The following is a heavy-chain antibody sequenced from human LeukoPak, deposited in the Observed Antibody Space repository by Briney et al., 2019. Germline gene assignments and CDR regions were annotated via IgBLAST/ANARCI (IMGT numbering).Heavy chain of an antibody. J-gene: IGHJ3*02. CDR3: ARDRSSGTFDSFGI. CDR2: IIPIFGPP. CDR1: GGTFSSYA. V-gene: IGHV1-69*01. Sequence: ASVKVSCKASGGTFSSYAISWVRQAPGQGLEWLGGIIPIFGPPNTAHKFQGRVTITADESTSTVHMELSSLTSEDTAMYYCARDRSSGTFDSFGIWGPGTMVTVSS. D-gene: IGHD1-26*01.